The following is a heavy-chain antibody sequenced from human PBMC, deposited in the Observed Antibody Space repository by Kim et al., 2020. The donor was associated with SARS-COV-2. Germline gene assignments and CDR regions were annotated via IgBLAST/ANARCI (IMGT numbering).Heavy chain of an antibody. Sequence: SETLSLTCTVSGGSISSSGYYWSWIRQHPEKGLEWIGFISYSGSTHYNPSLKSRVTIAADTSKNQFSLKLSSVIAADTAVYYCSRGGELGRGDWLDPWGQGTLVTVSS. CDR2: ISYSGST. CDR1: GGSISSSGYY. J-gene: IGHJ5*02. D-gene: IGHD1-26*01. V-gene: IGHV4-31*03. CDR3: SRGGELGRGDWLDP.